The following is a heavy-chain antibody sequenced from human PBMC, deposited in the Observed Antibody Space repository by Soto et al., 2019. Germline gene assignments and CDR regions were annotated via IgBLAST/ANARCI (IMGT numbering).Heavy chain of an antibody. V-gene: IGHV4-39*01. CDR1: GESISSSSYY. CDR2: IYYSGRT. J-gene: IGHJ4*02. D-gene: IGHD2-21*02. CDR3: ARQRTTVVTQAYFDH. Sequence: KPSETLSLTCIVSGESISSSSYYWGWIRHPPGKGLEWIGSIYYSGRTYYNPSFKSRVTISIDTSKNQFSLKLSSVTATDTAVYYCARQRTTVVTQAYFDHWGQGALVTVSS.